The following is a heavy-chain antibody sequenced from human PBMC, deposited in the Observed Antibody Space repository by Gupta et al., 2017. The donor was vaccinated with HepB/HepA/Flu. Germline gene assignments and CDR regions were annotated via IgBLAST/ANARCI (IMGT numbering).Heavy chain of an antibody. D-gene: IGHD3-10*01. J-gene: IGHJ4*02. Sequence: QVQLQQWGAGLLKPSETLSLTCAVHGGSFSGYYWSWIRQPPGKGLEWIGEINHSGSTNYNPSLKSRVTISVDTSKNQFSLKLSSVTAADTAVYYCARSNYGSGSYFDYWGQGTLVTVSS. CDR1: GGSFSGYY. CDR3: ARSNYGSGSYFDY. V-gene: IGHV4-34*01. CDR2: INHSGST.